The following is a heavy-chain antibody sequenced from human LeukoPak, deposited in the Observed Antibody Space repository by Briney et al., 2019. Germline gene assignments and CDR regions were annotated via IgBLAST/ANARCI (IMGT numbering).Heavy chain of an antibody. Sequence: EASVKVSCKASGYTFTSYYIHRVRQAPGQGLEWMGIINPSGGSTSYAQKFQGRVTMTRDMSTSTVYMELSSLRSEDTAVYYCARGEEDTAASNWFDPWGQGTLVTVSS. CDR2: INPSGGST. CDR3: ARGEEDTAASNWFDP. CDR1: GYTFTSYY. J-gene: IGHJ5*02. D-gene: IGHD5-18*01. V-gene: IGHV1-46*01.